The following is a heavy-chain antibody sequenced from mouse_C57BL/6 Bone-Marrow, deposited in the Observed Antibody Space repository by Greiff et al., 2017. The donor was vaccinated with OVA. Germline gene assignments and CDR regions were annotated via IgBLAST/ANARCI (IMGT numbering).Heavy chain of an antibody. D-gene: IGHD1-1*01. J-gene: IGHJ2*01. CDR1: GFTFSDYG. CDR2: ISSGSSTI. Sequence: EVMLVESGGGLVKPGGSLKLSCAASGFTFSDYGMHWVRQAPEKGLEWVAYISSGSSTIYYADTVKGRFTISRDNAKNTLFLQMTSLRSEDTAMYYCARYGSSSYYFDYWGQGTTLTVSS. V-gene: IGHV5-17*01. CDR3: ARYGSSSYYFDY.